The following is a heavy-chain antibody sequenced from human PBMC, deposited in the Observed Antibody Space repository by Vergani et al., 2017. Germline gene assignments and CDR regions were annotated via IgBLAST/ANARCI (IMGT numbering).Heavy chain of an antibody. CDR1: GSTFTGYY. CDR3: ARSPHGGLEQDVLGY. Sequence: QVQLVQSGAEVKKPGASVKVSRKASGSTFTGYYMHWVRQAPGQGLEWMGWINPNSGGTNYAQKFQGRVTMTRDTSISTAYMELSRLRSDDTAVYYCARSPHGGLEQDVLGYWGQGTLVTVSS. D-gene: IGHD1/OR15-1a*01. CDR2: INPNSGGT. V-gene: IGHV1-2*02. J-gene: IGHJ4*02.